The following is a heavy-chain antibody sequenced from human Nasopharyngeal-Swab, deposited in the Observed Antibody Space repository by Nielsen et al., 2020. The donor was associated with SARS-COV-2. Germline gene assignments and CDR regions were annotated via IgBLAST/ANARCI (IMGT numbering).Heavy chain of an antibody. V-gene: IGHV1-2*06. Sequence: ASVKVSCKVSGYTLTELSMHWVRQAPGKGLEWMGRINPNSGGTNYAQKFQGRVTMTRDTSISTAYMELSRLRSDDTAVYYCASGSAVAGLGMRDAFDIWGQGTMVTVSS. CDR1: GYTLTELS. CDR3: ASGSAVAGLGMRDAFDI. J-gene: IGHJ3*02. D-gene: IGHD6-19*01. CDR2: INPNSGGT.